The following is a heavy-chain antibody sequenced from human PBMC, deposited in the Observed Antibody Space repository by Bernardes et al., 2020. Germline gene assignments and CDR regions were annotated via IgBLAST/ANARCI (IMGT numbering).Heavy chain of an antibody. Sequence: GGALRLSCAAPGFTFSKYVISWGRQAPGKGLEWGSALSGRGVTKYYADSVKGRFTVSRDNSENTLFLAMNSPRPEDTAIYYCTKAPMVTFGGVVIPDYWGRGTQVTVSS. CDR2: LSGRGVTK. V-gene: IGHV3-23*01. CDR3: TKAPMVTFGGVVIPDY. D-gene: IGHD3-16*01. J-gene: IGHJ4*02. CDR1: GFTFSKYV.